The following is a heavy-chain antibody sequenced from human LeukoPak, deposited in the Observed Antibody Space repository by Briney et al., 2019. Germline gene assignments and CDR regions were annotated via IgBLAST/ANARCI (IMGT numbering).Heavy chain of an antibody. V-gene: IGHV4-34*01. CDR1: GGSFSGYY. J-gene: IGHJ5*02. Sequence: SETLSLTCAVYGGSFSGYYWSWIRQPPGKGLEWIGEINHSGSTNYNPSLKSRVTISVDTSKNQFSLKLSSVTAADTAVYYCASGSGRRNWFDPWGQGTLVTVSS. D-gene: IGHD3-10*01. CDR3: ASGSGRRNWFDP. CDR2: INHSGST.